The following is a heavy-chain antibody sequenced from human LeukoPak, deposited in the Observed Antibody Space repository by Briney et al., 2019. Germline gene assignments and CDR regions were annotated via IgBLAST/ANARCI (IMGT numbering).Heavy chain of an antibody. CDR1: GGSLSGGSYF. Sequence: SQTLSLTCTVSGGSLSGGSYFWSWVRQPPGTGLEWVGRIYTSGSTNYTPSLKSRVTISPDTSKNQSSLKPSSVTAADTAVYYCARELAGYGKLDYWGQGILVTVSS. CDR2: IYTSGST. CDR3: ARELAGYGKLDY. D-gene: IGHD5-12*01. V-gene: IGHV4-61*02. J-gene: IGHJ4*02.